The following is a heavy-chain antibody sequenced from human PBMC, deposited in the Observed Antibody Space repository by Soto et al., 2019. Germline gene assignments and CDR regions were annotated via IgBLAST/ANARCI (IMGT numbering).Heavy chain of an antibody. CDR3: ARDQIFGVVPYHYYYGMDV. D-gene: IGHD3-3*01. CDR2: INPNSGGT. CDR1: GYTFTGYY. J-gene: IGHJ6*02. Sequence: ASVKVSCKASGYTFTGYYMHWARQAPGQGLEWMGWINPNSGGTNYAQKFQGWVTMTRDTSISTAYMELSRLRSDDTAVYYCARDQIFGVVPYHYYYGMDVWGQATTVTVSS. V-gene: IGHV1-2*04.